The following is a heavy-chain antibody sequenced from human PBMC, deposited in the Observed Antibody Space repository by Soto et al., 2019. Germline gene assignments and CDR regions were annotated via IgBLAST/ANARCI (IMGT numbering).Heavy chain of an antibody. CDR2: ISGSGTTT. J-gene: IGHJ6*02. Sequence: EVQLVESGGGLVQPGGSLRLSCAASGFTFSSFEMNWVRQAPGKGLEWVSYISGSGTTTYYADSVKGRFTTSRDNAKNSLYLQMNTLGAEDTALYYCARDSRNSYGLDVWDQGTTVTVSS. V-gene: IGHV3-48*03. CDR1: GFTFSSFE. CDR3: ARDSRNSYGLDV.